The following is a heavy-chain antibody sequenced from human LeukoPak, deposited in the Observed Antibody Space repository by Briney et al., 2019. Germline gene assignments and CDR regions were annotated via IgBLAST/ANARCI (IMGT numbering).Heavy chain of an antibody. CDR3: ARAGPYDAFDI. J-gene: IGHJ3*02. CDR1: GFTVSSNN. V-gene: IGHV3-53*04. CDR2: IYSDGNT. Sequence: PGGSLRLSCAASGFTVSSNNMSWVRQAPGKGLEWVSVIYSDGNTYYADSVKGRFTISRHISKNTLYLQMNSLRAEDTAVYYCARAGPYDAFDIWGQGTMVTVSS. D-gene: IGHD1-14*01.